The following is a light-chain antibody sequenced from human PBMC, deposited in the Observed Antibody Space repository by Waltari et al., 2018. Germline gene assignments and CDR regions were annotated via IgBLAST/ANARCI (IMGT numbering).Light chain of an antibody. CDR2: DVT. J-gene: IGLJ3*02. CDR1: SSDVGGYNY. Sequence: QSALTQPASVSGSPGQSITISCTGTSSDVGGYNYVSWYQQHPGKAPKLMIYDVTKRPSGVSTRFSGSKSGNTASLTISGLQAEDEADYHCSSFTSSSTLRVFGGGTKLTVL. V-gene: IGLV2-14*01. CDR3: SSFTSSSTLRV.